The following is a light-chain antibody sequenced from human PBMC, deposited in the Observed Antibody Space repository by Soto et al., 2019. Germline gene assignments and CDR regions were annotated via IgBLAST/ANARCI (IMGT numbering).Light chain of an antibody. Sequence: QSVLTQPASVSGSPGQSITISCTGTSSDVGGYNYVSWCQQHPGKAPKLIIYEVSNRPSGVSYRFSGSKSGNTASLTISGLQAEDEADYYCSSYTSYSTNVFGTGTKVTVL. CDR1: SSDVGGYNY. CDR2: EVS. V-gene: IGLV2-14*01. J-gene: IGLJ1*01. CDR3: SSYTSYSTNV.